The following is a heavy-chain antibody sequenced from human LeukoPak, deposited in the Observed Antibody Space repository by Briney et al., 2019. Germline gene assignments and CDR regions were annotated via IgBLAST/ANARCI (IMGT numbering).Heavy chain of an antibody. D-gene: IGHD2-2*01. CDR3: ARYCSSTSCYPFDY. CDR2: IDAGNGNT. CDR1: GFTFSSYA. V-gene: IGHV1-3*01. J-gene: IGHJ4*02. Sequence: GGSLRLSCAASGFTFSSYAVHWVRQAPGRRLEWMGWIDAGNGNTKYSQKFQGRVTITRDTSASTAYMELSSLRSEDTAVYYCARYCSSTSCYPFDYWGQGTLVTVSS.